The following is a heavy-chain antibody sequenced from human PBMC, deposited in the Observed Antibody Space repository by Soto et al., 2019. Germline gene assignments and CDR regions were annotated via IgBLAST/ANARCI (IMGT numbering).Heavy chain of an antibody. CDR2: INHSGST. CDR1: GGSFSGYY. J-gene: IGHJ4*02. D-gene: IGHD3-9*01. CDR3: ARGGIRYFDWLKGYYFDY. Sequence: SQTLSLTCAVDGGSFSGYYWSWIRQPPGKGLEWIGEINHSGSTNYNPSLKSRVTISVDTSKNQFSLKLSSVTAADTAVYYCARGGIRYFDWLKGYYFDYWGQGTLVTVSS. V-gene: IGHV4-34*01.